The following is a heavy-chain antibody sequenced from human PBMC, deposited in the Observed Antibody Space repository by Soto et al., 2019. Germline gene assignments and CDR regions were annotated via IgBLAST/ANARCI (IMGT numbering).Heavy chain of an antibody. CDR2: ISGDAHDT. CDR3: VKDAPQPFSD. Sequence: EVHLLESAGGLVQPGGSLRISCAASGFIFSDYAMSWVRQAPGKGLEWVSAISGDAHDTYYAASVKGRFTISRDNSENTLYLQMDSLRVEDTARYYCVKDAPQPFSDWGRGTLVTVSS. D-gene: IGHD3-3*02. CDR1: GFIFSDYA. J-gene: IGHJ4*02. V-gene: IGHV3-23*01.